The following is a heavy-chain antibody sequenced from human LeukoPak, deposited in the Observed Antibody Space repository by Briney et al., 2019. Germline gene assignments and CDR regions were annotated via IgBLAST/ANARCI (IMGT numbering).Heavy chain of an antibody. CDR3: AREFGYCSSTSCRPDYYGMDV. CDR1: GFTVSSNY. CDR2: IYSGGST. D-gene: IGHD2-2*03. V-gene: IGHV3-53*01. J-gene: IGHJ6*02. Sequence: GGSLRLSCAASGFTVSSNYMSWVRQAPGKGLEWVSVIYSGGSTYYADSVKGRFTISRDNSKNTLYLQMNSLRAEDTAVYYCAREFGYCSSTSCRPDYYGMDVWGQGTTVTVSS.